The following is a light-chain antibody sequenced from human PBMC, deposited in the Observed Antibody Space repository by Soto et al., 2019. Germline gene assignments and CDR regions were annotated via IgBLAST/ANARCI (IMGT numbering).Light chain of an antibody. V-gene: IGKV2-28*01. CDR3: MQALQTPPT. CDR2: LGS. J-gene: IGKJ4*01. Sequence: DIVMTQSPLSLPVTPGEPASISCRSSQSLLYSNGYNYLDWYLQKPGQSPQLLIYLGSNRASGVPDRFSGSGSGTDFTLKISRVEAEDVGVYYCMQALQTPPTFGGWTKVEIK. CDR1: QSLLYSNGYNY.